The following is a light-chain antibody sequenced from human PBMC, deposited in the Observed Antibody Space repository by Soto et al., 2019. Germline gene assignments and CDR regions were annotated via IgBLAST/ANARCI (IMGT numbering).Light chain of an antibody. Sequence: DIQMTQSPSSLSASVGDRVTITCRASQSISRYLNWYRQRPGKAPKFLIYAASNLQIGVPSRFSGSGFGTDFTLTISSLQPEDFATYYCQQSHSTPLTFGGGTKVEIK. V-gene: IGKV1-39*01. CDR1: QSISRY. CDR3: QQSHSTPLT. CDR2: AAS. J-gene: IGKJ4*01.